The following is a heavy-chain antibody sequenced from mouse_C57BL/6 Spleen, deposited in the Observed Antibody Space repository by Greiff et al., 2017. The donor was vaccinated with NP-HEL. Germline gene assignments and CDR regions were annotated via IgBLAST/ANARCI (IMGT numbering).Heavy chain of an antibody. CDR2: IDPETGGT. Sequence: LVESGAELVRPGASVTLSCKASGYTFTDYEMHWVKQTPVHGLEWIGAIDPETGGTAYNQKFKGKAILTADKSSSTAYMELRSLTSEDSAVYYSTTVVAPGSYWGQGTTLTVSS. CDR1: GYTFTDYE. CDR3: TTVVAPGSY. V-gene: IGHV1-15*01. J-gene: IGHJ2*01. D-gene: IGHD1-1*01.